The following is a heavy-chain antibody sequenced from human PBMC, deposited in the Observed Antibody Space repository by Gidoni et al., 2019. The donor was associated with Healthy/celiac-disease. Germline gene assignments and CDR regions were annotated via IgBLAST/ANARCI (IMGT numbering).Heavy chain of an antibody. D-gene: IGHD2-2*01. J-gene: IGHJ6*02. CDR1: GLTCPSAA. CDR2: IVGGSCNT. Sequence: QMQLVQSGPEVKQPGTSVKVYCKASGLTCPSAAGQWLRQARGQRLEWIGWIVGGSCNTNYAQKFQERVTITRVMSTNTAYMVLRTLRSEATAVYYGAASLYCSSPSRYFGSDYYYYYCIDVWGQGTTVTVSS. V-gene: IGHV1-58*01. CDR3: AASLYCSSPSRYFGSDYYYYYCIDV.